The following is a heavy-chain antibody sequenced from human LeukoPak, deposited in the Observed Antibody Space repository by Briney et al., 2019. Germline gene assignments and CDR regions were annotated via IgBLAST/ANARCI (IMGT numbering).Heavy chain of an antibody. D-gene: IGHD1-26*01. J-gene: IGHJ4*02. CDR3: ASFLNVGATLDY. CDR1: GFTVSSNY. Sequence: GGSLRLSCAASGFTVSSNYMSWVRQAPGKGLEWVSVIYSGGSTYYADSVKGRFTISRDNSKNTLYLQMNSLRAEDTAVYYCASFLNVGATLDYWGQGTLVIVSS. V-gene: IGHV3-53*01. CDR2: IYSGGST.